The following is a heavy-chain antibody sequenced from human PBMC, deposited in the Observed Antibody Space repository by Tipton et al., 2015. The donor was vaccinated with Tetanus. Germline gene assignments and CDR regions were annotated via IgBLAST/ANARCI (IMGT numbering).Heavy chain of an antibody. V-gene: IGHV3-15*07. CDR3: APSGRMGSGSRVDF. Sequence: SLRLSCTTSGLFFHNAWMNWVRQAPGKGLQWVGRIKSKTDGGTTDYAASVKDRFSISRDDSKNTLLLLMNSLKSEDTGVYYCAPSGRMGSGSRVDFWGRGTLVTVSS. D-gene: IGHD3-10*01. CDR2: IKSKTDGGTT. CDR1: GLFFHNAW. J-gene: IGHJ4*02.